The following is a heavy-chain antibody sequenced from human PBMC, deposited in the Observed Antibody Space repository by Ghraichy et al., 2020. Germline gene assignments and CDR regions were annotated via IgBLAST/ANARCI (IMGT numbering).Heavy chain of an antibody. CDR3: AKEINPLYGSYYGMDV. V-gene: IGHV3-43D*03. J-gene: IGHJ6*02. CDR2: ISWDGGST. D-gene: IGHD2-15*01. Sequence: GGSLRLSCAASGFTFDDYAMHWVRQAPGKGLEWVSLISWDGGSTSYADSVKGRFTISRDNSKNSLYLQMNSLRAEDTALYYCAKEINPLYGSYYGMDVWGQGTTVTVSS. CDR1: GFTFDDYA.